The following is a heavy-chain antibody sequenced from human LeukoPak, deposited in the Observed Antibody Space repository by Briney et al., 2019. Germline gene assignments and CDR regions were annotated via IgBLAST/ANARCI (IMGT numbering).Heavy chain of an antibody. D-gene: IGHD3-9*01. CDR3: ARDTTRDPYYDILTGYYRTEGFYFDY. V-gene: IGHV3-30-3*01. CDR1: GFTFSSYA. Sequence: GGSLRLSCAASGFTFSSYAIPWVRQAPGKGLEWVAVISYDGSNKYYAGSVKGRFTISRDNSKNTLYLQMNSLRAEDTAVYYCARDTTRDPYYDILTGYYRTEGFYFDYWGQGTLVTVSS. J-gene: IGHJ4*02. CDR2: ISYDGSNK.